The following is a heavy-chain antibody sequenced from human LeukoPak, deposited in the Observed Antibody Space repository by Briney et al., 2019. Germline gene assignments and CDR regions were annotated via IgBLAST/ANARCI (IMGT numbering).Heavy chain of an antibody. J-gene: IGHJ6*03. CDR2: ISSSSTTI. D-gene: IGHD1-26*01. CDR3: ARDPYSGNYGSYYYYYMDV. Sequence: GGSLRLSCAASGFIFSNYNMNWVRQAPGKGLEWVSYISSSSTTIYYADSVRGRFTISRDNAKDSLYLQMNSLGPEDTAVYYCARDPYSGNYGSYYYYYMDVWGKGTTVTISS. CDR1: GFIFSNYN. V-gene: IGHV3-48*04.